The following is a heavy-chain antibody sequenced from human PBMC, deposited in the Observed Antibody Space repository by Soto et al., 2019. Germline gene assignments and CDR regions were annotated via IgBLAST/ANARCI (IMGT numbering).Heavy chain of an antibody. CDR2: ISGGGDRA. D-gene: IGHD2-2*01. V-gene: IGHV3-23*01. J-gene: IGHJ2*01. CDR1: GFTFINYA. Sequence: EVQLLESGGGLVQPGGSLRLSCVGSGFTFINYAMNWVRQTPGKGLEWVSTISGGGDRAFDADTVKGRFTISRDNSKNTVNLQMNSLRVDDTAVYYYARKVLGSTSRPDWWYFDLWGRGTLVTVSS. CDR3: ARKVLGSTSRPDWWYFDL.